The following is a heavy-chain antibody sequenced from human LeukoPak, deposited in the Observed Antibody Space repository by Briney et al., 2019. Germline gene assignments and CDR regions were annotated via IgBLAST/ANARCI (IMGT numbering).Heavy chain of an antibody. CDR2: ISGSGGST. Sequence: GGSLRLSCAASGFTFSSYAMSWVRQAPGKGLEWVSAISGSGGSTYYADSVKGRFTISRDNSKNTLYLQMNSLRAEDTAVYYWAKGKINHDSAFDIWGQGTLVTASS. V-gene: IGHV3-23*01. D-gene: IGHD3-22*01. J-gene: IGHJ3*02. CDR3: AKGKINHDSAFDI. CDR1: GFTFSSYA.